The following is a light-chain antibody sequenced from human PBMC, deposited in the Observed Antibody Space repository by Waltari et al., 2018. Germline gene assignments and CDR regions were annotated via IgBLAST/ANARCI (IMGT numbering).Light chain of an antibody. CDR2: DDR. V-gene: IGLV3-21*02. CDR1: VVCRQP. Sequence: SYVVTLPPPLPFVPRYTARMSFSLNVVCRQPLHRYQQKPGQAPVLVVFDDRFRPSGIPGRFSGSNSGNTATLTINRVEAGDEADYYCQVWDSRSDHVVFGGGTKLTLL. CDR3: QVWDSRSDHVV. J-gene: IGLJ3*02.